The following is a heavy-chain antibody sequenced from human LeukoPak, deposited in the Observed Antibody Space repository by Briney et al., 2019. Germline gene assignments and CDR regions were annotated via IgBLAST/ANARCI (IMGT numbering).Heavy chain of an antibody. CDR3: AKDRHYYDSSGYYYGLEYFQH. CDR1: GFTFSSYA. D-gene: IGHD3-22*01. J-gene: IGHJ1*01. CDR2: ISGSGGST. Sequence: GGSLRLSCAASGFTFSSYAMSWVRQAPGKGLEWVSAISGSGGSTYYADSVKGRFTISRDNSENTLYLQMNSLRAEDTAVYYCAKDRHYYDSSGYYYGLEYFQHWGQGTLVTVSS. V-gene: IGHV3-23*01.